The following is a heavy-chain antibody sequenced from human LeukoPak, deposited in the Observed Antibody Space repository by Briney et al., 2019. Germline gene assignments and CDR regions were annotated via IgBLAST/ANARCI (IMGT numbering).Heavy chain of an antibody. D-gene: IGHD3-10*01. CDR3: AKEFKGSGSYYNGGDY. Sequence: PGGSLRLSCAASGFTFSSYGMHWVRQAPGKGLEWVAVISCDGSNKYYADSVKGRFTISRDNSKNTLYLQMNSLRAEDTAVYYCAKEFKGSGSYYNGGDYWGQGTLVTVSS. CDR2: ISCDGSNK. J-gene: IGHJ4*02. V-gene: IGHV3-30*18. CDR1: GFTFSSYG.